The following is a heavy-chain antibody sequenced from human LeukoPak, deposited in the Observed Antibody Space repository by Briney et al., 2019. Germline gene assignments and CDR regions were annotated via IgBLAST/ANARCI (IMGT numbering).Heavy chain of an antibody. Sequence: GGSLRLSCAASGFTFSSYWMSWVRQAPGKGLEWVANIKQDGSEKYYVDSVKGRFTISRDNAKNSLYLQMNSLRAEDTAVYYCARGYCSSTSCYPPVGYWGQGTLVTVSS. CDR3: ARGYCSSTSCYPPVGY. D-gene: IGHD2-2*01. V-gene: IGHV3-7*01. CDR2: IKQDGSEK. J-gene: IGHJ4*02. CDR1: GFTFSSYW.